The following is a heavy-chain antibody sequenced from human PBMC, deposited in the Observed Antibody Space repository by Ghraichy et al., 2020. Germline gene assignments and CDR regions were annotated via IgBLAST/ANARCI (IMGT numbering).Heavy chain of an antibody. Sequence: LSLTCAASGFTLSNYWMHWVRQAPGKGLVWVSRINSYVSSTIYADSVKGRFTISRDNAKSTLYLQMNSLRAEDTAVYYCAREYCSGGRCFFGTGGSHFDYWGQGTLVTVST. CDR1: GFTLSNYW. CDR2: INSYVSST. V-gene: IGHV3-74*01. CDR3: AREYCSGGRCFFGTGGSHFDY. D-gene: IGHD2-15*01. J-gene: IGHJ4*02.